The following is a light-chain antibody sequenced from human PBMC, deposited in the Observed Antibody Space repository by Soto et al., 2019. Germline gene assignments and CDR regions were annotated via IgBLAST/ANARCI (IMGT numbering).Light chain of an antibody. CDR2: GAS. CDR1: QSVSSSY. J-gene: IGKJ3*01. V-gene: IGKV3-20*01. CDR3: QQYGSSLFT. Sequence: EIVLTQSPGTLSLSPGERATLSCRASQSVSSSYLAWYQQKPGQAPRLLIYGASSRATGIPDRFSGSGSGTDITLTIIRLEPEDFVVYYCQQYGSSLFTFGPGTKVYIK.